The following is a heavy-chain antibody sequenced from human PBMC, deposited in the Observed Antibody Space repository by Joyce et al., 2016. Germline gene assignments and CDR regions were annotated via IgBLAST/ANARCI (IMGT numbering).Heavy chain of an antibody. D-gene: IGHD5-24*01. CDR1: GFTFSDYY. V-gene: IGHV3-72*01. CDR2: IRNKASDYST. Sequence: EVQLVESGGGLVQPGGSLRLSCTVSGFTFSDYYMDWVRQAAGKGLEWVGRIRNKASDYSTDYAASVSGRFTISRDDSKDSLYLQMNSLKTDDTAVYYCTRVGDGYHYWGQGTLVAVSS. J-gene: IGHJ4*02. CDR3: TRVGDGYHY.